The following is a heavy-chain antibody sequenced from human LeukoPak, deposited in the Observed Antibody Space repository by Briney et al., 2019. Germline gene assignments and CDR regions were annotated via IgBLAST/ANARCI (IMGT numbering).Heavy chain of an antibody. CDR2: INTDGSST. V-gene: IGHV3-74*01. J-gene: IGHJ4*02. D-gene: IGHD1-26*01. CDR1: GFTFSSYW. Sequence: GGSLSLSCAASGFTFSSYWMTWVRQVPGKGLVWVSRINTDGSSTSYADSVKGRFTISRDNAKNTLYLQMNSLRAEDTAVYYCARGGSGSYDNWGQGTLVTVSS. CDR3: ARGGSGSYDN.